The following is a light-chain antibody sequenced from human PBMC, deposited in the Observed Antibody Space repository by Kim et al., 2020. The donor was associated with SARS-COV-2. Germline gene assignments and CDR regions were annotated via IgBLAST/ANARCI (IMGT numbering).Light chain of an antibody. J-gene: IGKJ5*01. V-gene: IGKV3-15*01. CDR2: DTS. CDR3: QQYNNLIT. CDR1: QSVRSD. Sequence: SSFPGEGPSPSCRASQSVRSDLAWYQRKPGQAPRLLIYDTSTRATGFPARFSGSGSGTEFTLTISSLQSEDFAVYFCQQYNNLITFGQGTRLEIK.